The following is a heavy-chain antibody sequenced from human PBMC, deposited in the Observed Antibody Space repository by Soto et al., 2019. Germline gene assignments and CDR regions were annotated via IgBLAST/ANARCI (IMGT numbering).Heavy chain of an antibody. Sequence: GGSLRLSCAASGFTFSSYAMHWVRQAPGKGLEWVAVISYDGSNKYYADPVKGRFTISRDNSKNTLYLQMNSLRAEDTAVYYCARARSSSWYSTSDAFDIWGQGTMVTVSS. J-gene: IGHJ3*02. CDR2: ISYDGSNK. CDR1: GFTFSSYA. CDR3: ARARSSSWYSTSDAFDI. D-gene: IGHD6-13*01. V-gene: IGHV3-30-3*01.